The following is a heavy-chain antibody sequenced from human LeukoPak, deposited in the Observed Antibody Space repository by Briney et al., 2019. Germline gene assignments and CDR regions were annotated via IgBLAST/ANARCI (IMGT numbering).Heavy chain of an antibody. J-gene: IGHJ4*02. Sequence: SETLSLTCTASGDSVSNDDYFWSWTRQPPGEGLEWIGYIYYSAGTYYNPSLKSRVTMSIDTSRNQFSLRLSSVTAADTAVYYCARGAAGYSYGWGQGTLVTVSS. D-gene: IGHD5-18*01. CDR2: IYYSAGT. V-gene: IGHV4-30-4*02. CDR1: GDSVSNDDYF. CDR3: ARGAAGYSYG.